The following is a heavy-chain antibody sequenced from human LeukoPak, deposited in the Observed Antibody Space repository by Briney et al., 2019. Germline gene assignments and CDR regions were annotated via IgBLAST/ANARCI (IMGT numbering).Heavy chain of an antibody. CDR3: ARLVGATGIVDY. D-gene: IGHD1-26*01. CDR1: GFTFSSYS. V-gene: IGHV3-21*01. J-gene: IGHJ4*02. CDR2: ISSSSSYI. Sequence: GGSLRLSCAASGFTFSSYSMNWVRQAPGKGLEWVSSISSSSSYIYYADSVKGRFTISRDNAKNSLYLQMKSLRAEDTAVYYCARLVGATGIVDYWGQGTLVTVSS.